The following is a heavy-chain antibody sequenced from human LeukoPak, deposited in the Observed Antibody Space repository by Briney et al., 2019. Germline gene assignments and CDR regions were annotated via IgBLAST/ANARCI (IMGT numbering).Heavy chain of an antibody. CDR3: ARIAARGPRGGAFDI. CDR1: GITFSSYG. Sequence: GGSLRLSCAASGITFSSYGMHWVRQAPGKGLEWVAFIRYDGSNKYYAGSVKGRFTISRDNSKNTLYLQMNSLRAEDTAVYYCARIAARGPRGGAFDIWGQGTMVTVSS. CDR2: IRYDGSNK. V-gene: IGHV3-30*02. J-gene: IGHJ3*02. D-gene: IGHD6-13*01.